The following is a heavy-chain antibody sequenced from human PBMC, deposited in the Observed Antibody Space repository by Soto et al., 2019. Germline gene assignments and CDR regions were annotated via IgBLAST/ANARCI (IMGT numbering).Heavy chain of an antibody. Sequence: SETLSLTCTVSGGSISSYYWSWIRQPPGKGLEWIGYIYYSGSTNYNPSLKSRVTISVDTSKNQFSLKLSSVTAADTAVYYCARLPMPAATDDYWGQGTLVTVS. V-gene: IGHV4-59*01. J-gene: IGHJ4*02. CDR1: GGSISSYY. D-gene: IGHD2-15*01. CDR3: ARLPMPAATDDY. CDR2: IYYSGST.